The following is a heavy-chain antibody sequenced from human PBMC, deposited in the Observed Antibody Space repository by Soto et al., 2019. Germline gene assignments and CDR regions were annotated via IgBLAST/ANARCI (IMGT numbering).Heavy chain of an antibody. CDR2: ISYDGSNK. D-gene: IGHD3-9*01. CDR1: GFTFSSYA. V-gene: IGHV3-30-3*01. J-gene: IGHJ4*02. Sequence: QVQLVESGGGVVQPGRSLRLSCAASGFTFSSYAMHWVRQAPGKGLEWVAVISYDGSNKYYADSVKGRFTISRDNSKNTLYLQMNSLRAEDTAVYYCARDFRLVLDYWGQGTLVTVSS. CDR3: ARDFRLVLDY.